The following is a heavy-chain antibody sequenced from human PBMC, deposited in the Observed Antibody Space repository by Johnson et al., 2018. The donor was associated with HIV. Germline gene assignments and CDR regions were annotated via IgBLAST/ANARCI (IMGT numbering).Heavy chain of an antibody. CDR2: ISWNSGNK. CDR3: ARSPGEADAFDI. CDR1: GFTFDDYA. D-gene: IGHD3-10*01. J-gene: IGHJ3*02. V-gene: IGHV3-9*01. Sequence: EVQLVESGGALVQPGRSLRLSCAASGFTFDDYAMHWVRQAPVKGLEWVSGISWNSGNKGYVDSVKGRFTISRDNAKNSLYLQMNSLRAEDTAMYYCARSPGEADAFDIWGQGTMVTVSS.